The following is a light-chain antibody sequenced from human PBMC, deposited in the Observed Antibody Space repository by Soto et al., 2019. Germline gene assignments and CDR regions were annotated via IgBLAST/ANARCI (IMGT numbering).Light chain of an antibody. V-gene: IGKV3-20*01. Sequence: EIVLTQSPGTLSLSPGERATLSCRASQSVSSSYLAWYQQKPGQAPRLLIYGASSRATGIPDRFSGSGSGTDFTLTISRLEPEDFAVYYYQQYGSSPRTFGQGTKL. CDR1: QSVSSSY. CDR2: GAS. CDR3: QQYGSSPRT. J-gene: IGKJ1*01.